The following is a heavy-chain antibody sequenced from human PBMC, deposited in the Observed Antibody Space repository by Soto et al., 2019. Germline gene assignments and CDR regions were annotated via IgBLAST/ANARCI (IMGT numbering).Heavy chain of an antibody. J-gene: IGHJ4*02. CDR3: ARDDGGAIFDH. CDR1: GYTFATFS. V-gene: IGHV1-18*01. Sequence: QVQLVQSGAEMKKPGASVKVSCKASGYTFATFSISWVRQAPGQGLEWMGWISAYNGNTNYAQKFQGRVTMTRDTCTNTVYMELRSLRSDDTAIFYCARDDGGAIFDHWGQGTLVTVSS. CDR2: ISAYNGNT. D-gene: IGHD3-16*01.